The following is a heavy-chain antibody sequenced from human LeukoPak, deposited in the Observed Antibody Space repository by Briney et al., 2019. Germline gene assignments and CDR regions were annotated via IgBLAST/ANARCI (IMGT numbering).Heavy chain of an antibody. D-gene: IGHD4-11*01. Sequence: GGSLRLSCAASGFTFTNYGMTWVRQAPGKGPEWVSTISGSGDITYYVDSVKGRFTISRDNSNNTLYLQMNSLRAEDTAVYYCAKLTTSWGQGTLVTVSS. CDR3: AKLTTS. V-gene: IGHV3-23*01. J-gene: IGHJ4*02. CDR2: ISGSGDIT. CDR1: GFTFTNYG.